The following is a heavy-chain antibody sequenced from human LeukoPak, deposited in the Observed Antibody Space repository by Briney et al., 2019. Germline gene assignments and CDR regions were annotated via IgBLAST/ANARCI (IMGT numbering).Heavy chain of an antibody. CDR3: ARVALYSSSWYSRADYLDY. V-gene: IGHV4-34*01. J-gene: IGHJ4*02. CDR1: GGSFSGYY. Sequence: SETLSLTCAVYGGSFSGYYWSWIRQPPGKGLEWIGEINHSGSTNYNPSLKSRVTISVDTSKNQFSLKLSSVTAADTAVYYCARVALYSSSWYSRADYLDYWGQGTLVTVSS. D-gene: IGHD6-13*01. CDR2: INHSGST.